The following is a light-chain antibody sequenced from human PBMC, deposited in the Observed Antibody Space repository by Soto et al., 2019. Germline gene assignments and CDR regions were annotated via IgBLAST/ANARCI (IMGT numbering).Light chain of an antibody. J-gene: IGKJ5*01. V-gene: IGKV1-33*01. CDR1: QDIRND. CDR3: QPYDYGSAS. Sequence: DIHVTQSPYSLSASVGERVPITCPTSQDIRNDLNWYPQKPGTAPKLLIYDTSILQPGVPSRLSGCGSRTYFSLTATRRQPEHLTTYNCQPYDYGSASFGQGTRLEI. CDR2: DTS.